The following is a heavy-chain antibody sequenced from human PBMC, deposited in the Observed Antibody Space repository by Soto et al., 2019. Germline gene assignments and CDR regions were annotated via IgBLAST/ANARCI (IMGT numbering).Heavy chain of an antibody. CDR2: IYHSGST. Sequence: QVQLQESGPGLEKPSGTLSLTCAVSGASISSSHWWSWVRQPPGKGLEWIGEIYHSGSTYYNASLKSRVAISLDKSKNQFSLKLRSVTAADTAVYYCVRKDYSDWFFDLWGRGTLVTVSS. V-gene: IGHV4-4*02. D-gene: IGHD4-4*01. CDR1: GASISSSHW. CDR3: VRKDYSDWFFDL. J-gene: IGHJ2*01.